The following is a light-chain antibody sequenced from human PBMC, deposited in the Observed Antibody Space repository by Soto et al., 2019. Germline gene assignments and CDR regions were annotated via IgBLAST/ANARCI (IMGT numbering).Light chain of an antibody. J-gene: IGKJ5*01. CDR3: QQSYSFPLT. V-gene: IGKV3D-20*02. Sequence: EIVMTQSPATLSVSPGERATLSCRASQSVTDNYLAWYQHKPGQAPRLLIYGASSRATGIPDRFSGGGSGTDFFLTITSLQPEDFATYYCQQSYSFPLTFGQGTRLEIK. CDR2: GAS. CDR1: QSVTDNY.